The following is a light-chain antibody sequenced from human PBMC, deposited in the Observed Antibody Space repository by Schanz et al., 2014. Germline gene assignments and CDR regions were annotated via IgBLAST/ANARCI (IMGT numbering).Light chain of an antibody. Sequence: DIQMTQSPSTLSASVGDRVTVTCRASQSISTYLAWYQQKPGKAPNLLIYQASTLQTGVPSRFSGTGSGTDFSLTISSLQPEDSATYYCQQIFSKRLTFGGGTKVEIK. V-gene: IGKV1-5*03. CDR1: QSISTY. CDR3: QQIFSKRLT. CDR2: QAS. J-gene: IGKJ4*01.